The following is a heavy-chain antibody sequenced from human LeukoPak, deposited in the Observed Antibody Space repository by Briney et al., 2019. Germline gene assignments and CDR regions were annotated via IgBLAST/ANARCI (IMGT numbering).Heavy chain of an antibody. D-gene: IGHD6-25*01. J-gene: IGHJ5*02. CDR2: ISGNRGST. V-gene: IGHV3-23*01. Sequence: PGGSLRLSCAASGFTFSDYVMTWVRQGPEKGLKWVSSISGNRGSTCYADSIKGRFTISRDNSKNTLYLQMNSLRAEDTAVYYCAKYWGSGTPFDPWGQGTLVTVSS. CDR3: AKYWGSGTPFDP. CDR1: GFTFSDYV.